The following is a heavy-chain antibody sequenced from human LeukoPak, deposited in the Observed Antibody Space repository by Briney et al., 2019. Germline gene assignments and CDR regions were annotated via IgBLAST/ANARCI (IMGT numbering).Heavy chain of an antibody. D-gene: IGHD6-19*01. CDR3: ARAGTGWAFDY. J-gene: IGHJ4*02. CDR2: MFYSGNS. CDR1: GASANTYY. V-gene: IGHV4-59*02. Sequence: SETLSLTCTVSGASANTYYWSWIRQPPGKGLEWIGYMFYSGNSNYSPSLKSRVTISVDTSKNQLSLKVRSVTAADTAVYYCARAGTGWAFDYWGQGTLVTVSS.